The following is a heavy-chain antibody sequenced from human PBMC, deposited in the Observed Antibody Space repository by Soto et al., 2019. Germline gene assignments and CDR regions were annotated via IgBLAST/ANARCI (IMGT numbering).Heavy chain of an antibody. CDR2: ISANDVGT. CDR3: AKAKNDYNWDNRPPFDY. D-gene: IGHD1-20*01. CDR1: GFTLRNYA. Sequence: SLRLSCEASGFTLRNYAMTWIRQALGKGLEWVSLISANDVGTYYAESVKTRFTISTDQSRNTVYLQMDSLRADGTAIYYCAKAKNDYNWDNRPPFDYWGQGTLVTVSS. V-gene: IGHV3-23*01. J-gene: IGHJ4*02.